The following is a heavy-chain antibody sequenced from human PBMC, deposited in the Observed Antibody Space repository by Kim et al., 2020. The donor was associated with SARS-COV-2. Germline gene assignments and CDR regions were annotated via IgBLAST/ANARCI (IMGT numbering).Heavy chain of an antibody. V-gene: IGHV1-8*01. CDR3: ARGRGPIVVVVAASWFDP. Sequence: ASVKVSCKASGYTFTSYDINWVRQATGQGLEWMGWMNPNSGNTGYAQKFQGRVTMTRNTSISTAYMELSSLRSEDTAVYYCARGRGPIVVVVAASWFDPWGQGTLVTVSS. J-gene: IGHJ5*02. D-gene: IGHD2-15*01. CDR2: MNPNSGNT. CDR1: GYTFTSYD.